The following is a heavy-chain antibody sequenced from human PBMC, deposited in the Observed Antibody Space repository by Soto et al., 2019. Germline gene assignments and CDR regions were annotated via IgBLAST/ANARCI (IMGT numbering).Heavy chain of an antibody. CDR2: VSHDGRNT. V-gene: IGHV3-30*18. J-gene: IGHJ4*02. Sequence: VQLVESGGGVVQPGRSLRLSCAASGFTFSDYAMHWVRQAPGKGLEWVAVVSHDGRNTHYADSVKGRFTISRDSSKNKVSLEMTSLRSEDTRVYYCAKGGRQWLVTSDFNCWGQGALVTVSS. D-gene: IGHD6-19*01. CDR1: GFTFSDYA. CDR3: AKGGRQWLVTSDFNC.